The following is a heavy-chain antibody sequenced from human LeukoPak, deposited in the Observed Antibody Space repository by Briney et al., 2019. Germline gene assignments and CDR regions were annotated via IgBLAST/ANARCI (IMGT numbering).Heavy chain of an antibody. V-gene: IGHV4-39*01. CDR2: IYSGGST. D-gene: IGHD3-22*01. Sequence: SETLSLTCTVSGDSISSTNYYWGWIRQPPGKGLEWIGNIYSGGSTYYNPSLKSRVTISIDTSKNQFSLKLSSVTAADTAVYYCARGPPYYYDSRDIWGQGTMVTVSS. CDR3: ARGPPYYYDSRDI. CDR1: GDSISSTNYY. J-gene: IGHJ3*02.